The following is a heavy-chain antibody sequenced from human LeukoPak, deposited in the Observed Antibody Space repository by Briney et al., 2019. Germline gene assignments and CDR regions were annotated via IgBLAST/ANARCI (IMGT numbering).Heavy chain of an antibody. CDR3: ARDRSWPSYFDY. V-gene: IGHV3-53*01. CDR1: GFTVSSNY. D-gene: IGHD6-13*01. J-gene: IGHJ4*02. Sequence: GGSLRLSCAASGFTVSSNYMSWVRQAPGKGLEWVSVIYSGGSTYYADSVKGRFTISRDNSKNTLYLQMNSLRAEDADVYYCARDRSWPSYFDYWGQGTLVTVSS. CDR2: IYSGGST.